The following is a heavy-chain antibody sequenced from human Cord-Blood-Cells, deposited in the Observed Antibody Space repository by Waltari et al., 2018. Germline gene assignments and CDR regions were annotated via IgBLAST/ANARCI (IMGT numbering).Heavy chain of an antibody. Sequence: IVVGSGNTNYAQKFQERVTITRDMSTSTAYMELSSLRSEDTAMYYCAADLSYYYGSAPFNWFDPWGQGTLVTVSS. CDR3: AADLSYYYGSAPFNWFDP. CDR2: IVVGSGNT. J-gene: IGHJ5*02. V-gene: IGHV1-58*01. D-gene: IGHD3-10*01.